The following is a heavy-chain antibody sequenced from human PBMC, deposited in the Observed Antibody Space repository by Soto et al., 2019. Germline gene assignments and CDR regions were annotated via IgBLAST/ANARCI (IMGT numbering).Heavy chain of an antibody. CDR2: VNPSERKT. Sequence: GASVKVSCKASGYSFSFYGINWVRQAPGQGLEWMGRVNPSERKTNYAQKFQGRVTITTDKSTNTAYMQLSSLRSDDTAIYYCAASYGSGYRAFDYWGQGALVTVSS. J-gene: IGHJ4*02. V-gene: IGHV1-18*01. CDR1: GYSFSFYG. CDR3: AASYGSGYRAFDY. D-gene: IGHD3-10*01.